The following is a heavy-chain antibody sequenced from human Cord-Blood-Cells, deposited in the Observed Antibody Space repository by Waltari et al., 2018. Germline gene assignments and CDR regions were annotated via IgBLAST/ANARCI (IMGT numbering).Heavy chain of an antibody. CDR2: ISYDGSNK. V-gene: IGHV3-30*18. J-gene: IGHJ4*02. CDR3: AKEGSTIPLDY. Sequence: QVQLVESGGGVVQPGRSLRLSCAASGFTFSSYGMHWVRQTPGKGLEWVVVISYDGSNKYYADSVKGRFTISRDNSKNTLYLQMNSLRAEDTAVYYCAKEGSTIPLDYWGQGTLVTVSS. CDR1: GFTFSSYG.